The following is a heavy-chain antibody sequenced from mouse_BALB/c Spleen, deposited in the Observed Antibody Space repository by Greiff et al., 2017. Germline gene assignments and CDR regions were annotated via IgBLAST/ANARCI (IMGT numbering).Heavy chain of an antibody. V-gene: IGHV3-2*02. D-gene: IGHD6-5*01. Sequence: EVQLQQSGPGLVKPSQSLSLTCTVTGYSITSDYAWNWIRQFPGNKLEWMGYISYSGSTSYNPSLKSRISITRDTSKNQFFLQLNSVTTEDTATYYCARAYVRGFAYWGQGTLVTVSA. CDR3: ARAYVRGFAY. CDR2: ISYSGST. CDR1: GYSITSDYA. J-gene: IGHJ3*01.